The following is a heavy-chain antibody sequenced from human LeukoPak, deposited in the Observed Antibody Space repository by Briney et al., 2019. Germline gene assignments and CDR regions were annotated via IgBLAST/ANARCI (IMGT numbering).Heavy chain of an antibody. CDR3: AREGDIVLMSAFDI. D-gene: IGHD2-8*01. CDR2: INPNSGGT. CDR1: GYTFTGYY. Sequence: PGASVKVSCKASGYTFTGYYMHWVRQAPGQGLEWMGWINPNSGGTNYAQKFQGRVTMTRDTSISTAYMELSRLRSDDTAVYYCAREGDIVLMSAFDIWVQGTMVTVSS. J-gene: IGHJ3*02. V-gene: IGHV1-2*02.